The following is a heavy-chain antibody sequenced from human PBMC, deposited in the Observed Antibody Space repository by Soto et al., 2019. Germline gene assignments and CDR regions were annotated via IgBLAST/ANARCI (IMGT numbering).Heavy chain of an antibody. CDR1: GFTFSSYG. J-gene: IGHJ6*02. V-gene: IGHV3-33*01. CDR2: IWYDGSNK. Sequence: GGSLRLSCAASGFTFSSYGMHWVRQAPGKGLEWVAVIWYDGSNKYYADSVKGRFTISRDNSKNTLFLQMNSLRAEDTAVYYCARDLPLVRGGIAARFVSKKDYYYYGMDVWGQGTTVTVSS. CDR3: ARDLPLVRGGIAARFVSKKDYYYYGMDV. D-gene: IGHD6-6*01.